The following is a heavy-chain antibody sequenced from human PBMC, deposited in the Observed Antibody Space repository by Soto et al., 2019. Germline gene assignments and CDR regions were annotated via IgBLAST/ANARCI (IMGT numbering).Heavy chain of an antibody. V-gene: IGHV1-18*01. CDR2: ISAYNGNT. Sequence: ASVKVSCKASGYTFTSYAISWVRQAPGQGLEWMGWISAYNGNTNYAQKLQGRVTITADESTSTAYMELSSLRSEDTAVYYCARLVVVAATAVNWFDPWGQGTLVTVSS. CDR3: ARLVVVAATAVNWFDP. J-gene: IGHJ5*02. D-gene: IGHD2-15*01. CDR1: GYTFTSYA.